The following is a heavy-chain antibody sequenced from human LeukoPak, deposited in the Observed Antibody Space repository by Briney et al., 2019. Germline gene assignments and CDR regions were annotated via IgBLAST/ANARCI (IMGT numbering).Heavy chain of an antibody. CDR2: IYHSGST. Sequence: PSETLSLTCTVSGYSISSGYYWGWIRQPPGKWLEWIGSIYHSGSTYDNPALKSRVTISVDTSKNQFSLKLSSVTAADTAVYYCARDIYGDYDFWSGYSGYDAFDIWGQGTMVTVSS. J-gene: IGHJ3*02. V-gene: IGHV4-38-2*02. CDR1: GYSISSGYY. CDR3: ARDIYGDYDFWSGYSGYDAFDI. D-gene: IGHD3-3*01.